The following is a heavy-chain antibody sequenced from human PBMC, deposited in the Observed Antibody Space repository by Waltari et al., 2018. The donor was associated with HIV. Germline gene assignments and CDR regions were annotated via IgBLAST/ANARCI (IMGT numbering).Heavy chain of an antibody. J-gene: IGHJ4*02. CDR3: ASHGDYYDRSGFYFDH. Sequence: HLQESGPRLAKPSETLSLTCSVSGGSVSTGTYYWSWIRQPPGKGLEWIGYISYSGSTKYNPSLTRRVTVSVDTSKNQVSLKLNSLTAADTAVYYCASHGDYYDRSGFYFDHWGQGTLVTVSS. D-gene: IGHD3-22*01. V-gene: IGHV4-61*01. CDR2: ISYSGST. CDR1: GGSVSTGTYY.